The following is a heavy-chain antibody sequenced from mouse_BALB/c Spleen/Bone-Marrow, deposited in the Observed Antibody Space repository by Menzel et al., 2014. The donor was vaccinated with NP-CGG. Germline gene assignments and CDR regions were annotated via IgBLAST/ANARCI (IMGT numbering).Heavy chain of an antibody. Sequence: GAELVKPGASVKLSCKASGYTFTSYWMHWVKQRPGQGLEWIGEINPSNGRTNYNEKFKSKATLTVDKSSSTAYMQLSSLTSEDSAVYYCARNYRYYFDYWGQGTTLTVSS. V-gene: IGHV1S81*02. CDR1: GYTFTSYW. CDR2: INPSNGRT. D-gene: IGHD2-14*01. J-gene: IGHJ2*01. CDR3: ARNYRYYFDY.